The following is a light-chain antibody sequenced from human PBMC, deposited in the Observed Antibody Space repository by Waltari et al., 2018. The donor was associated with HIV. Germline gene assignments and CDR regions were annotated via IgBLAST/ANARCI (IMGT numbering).Light chain of an antibody. CDR3: AAWDDTLYGL. CDR1: SPNIGEYP. Sequence: QSVLAQPPSASGTPGQRVTISCSGSSPNIGEYPVNWYHQVPGTAPKLVIYANNQRPAGVPDRFSGSQSGTSASLAISGLRSEDEGTYYCAAWDDTLYGLFGGGTKLTVL. V-gene: IGLV1-44*01. CDR2: ANN. J-gene: IGLJ2*01.